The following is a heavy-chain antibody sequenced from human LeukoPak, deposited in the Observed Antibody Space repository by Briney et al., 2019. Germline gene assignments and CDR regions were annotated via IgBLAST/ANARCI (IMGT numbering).Heavy chain of an antibody. Sequence: GGSLTLSCAASGFTFSSNVMSWVRQAPGKGLEWVSGISGSGENTYYAGSVKGRFTISRDSSKNTLYLEMNSLRAEDTAVYSCARDRRRVGATSLDYWGQGTLVTVSS. J-gene: IGHJ4*02. CDR2: ISGSGENT. D-gene: IGHD1-26*01. CDR1: GFTFSSNV. V-gene: IGHV3-23*01. CDR3: ARDRRRVGATSLDY.